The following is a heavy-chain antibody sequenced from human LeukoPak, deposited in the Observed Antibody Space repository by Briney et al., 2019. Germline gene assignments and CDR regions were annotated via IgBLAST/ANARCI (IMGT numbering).Heavy chain of an antibody. Sequence: GGSLRLSCEPSGFTFFKYGMHWVRQAPGKGLEWVSGISSSGGSIYYADSVQGRFTISRDNAKKSLHLQMNSLRAEDTAVYYCAAAGFDYWGQGTPVTVSS. CDR2: ISSSGGSI. J-gene: IGHJ4*02. V-gene: IGHV3-48*03. CDR1: GFTFFKYG. CDR3: AAAGFDY.